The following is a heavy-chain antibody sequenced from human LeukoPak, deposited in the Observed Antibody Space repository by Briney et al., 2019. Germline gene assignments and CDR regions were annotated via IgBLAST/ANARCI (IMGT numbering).Heavy chain of an antibody. J-gene: IGHJ4*02. V-gene: IGHV3-9*01. CDR3: ARDSSGGAIDY. CDR1: GFTFSSYA. Sequence: PGGSLRLSCAASGFTFSSYAMHWVRQAPGKGLEWVSGISWNSGSIGYTDSVKGRFTISRDNAKNSLYLQMNSLRAEDTALYYCARDSSGGAIDYWGQGTLVTVSS. CDR2: ISWNSGSI. D-gene: IGHD6-19*01.